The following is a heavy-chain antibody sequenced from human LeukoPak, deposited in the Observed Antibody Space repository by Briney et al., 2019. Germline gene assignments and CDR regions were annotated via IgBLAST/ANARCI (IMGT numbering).Heavy chain of an antibody. Sequence: GGSLRLSCGASGFTLSSYAMSWVRPAPGKGLEWVSAISGSGGSTYYAHSVKGRFTISRDNAKNSLYLQMNSLRAEDTAVYYCASFPWNLRPTWGQGTLVSLAS. CDR2: ISGSGGST. V-gene: IGHV3-23*01. J-gene: IGHJ4*02. CDR1: GFTLSSYA. D-gene: IGHD1-1*01. CDR3: ASFPWNLRPT.